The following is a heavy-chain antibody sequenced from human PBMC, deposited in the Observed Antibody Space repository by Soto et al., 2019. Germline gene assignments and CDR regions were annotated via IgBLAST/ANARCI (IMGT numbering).Heavy chain of an antibody. J-gene: IGHJ5*02. CDR3: ARHKAQREFLEWLFGWFDP. V-gene: IGHV4-39*01. CDR2: IYYSGST. Sequence: SETLSLTCTVSGGSISSSSYYWGWIRQPPGKGLEWIGSIYYSGSTYYNPSLKSRVTISVDTSKNQFSLKLSSVTAADTAVYYCARHKAQREFLEWLFGWFDPWGQGTLVTVSS. D-gene: IGHD3-3*01. CDR1: GGSISSSSYY.